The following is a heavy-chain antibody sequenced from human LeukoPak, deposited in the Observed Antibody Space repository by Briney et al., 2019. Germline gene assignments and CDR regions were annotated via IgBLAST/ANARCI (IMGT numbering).Heavy chain of an antibody. D-gene: IGHD2-15*01. CDR1: GGSISSASYY. CDR2: IYYSGST. V-gene: IGHV4-39*07. CDR3: ARDPRSSGYCSGGSCSDWFDP. Sequence: PSETLSLTCTVSGGSISSASYYWGWIRQPPGKGLDWIGSIYYSGSTYYNPSLKSRVTISVDTSKNQFSLKLSSVTAADTAVYYCARDPRSSGYCSGGSCSDWFDPWGQGTLVTVSS. J-gene: IGHJ5*02.